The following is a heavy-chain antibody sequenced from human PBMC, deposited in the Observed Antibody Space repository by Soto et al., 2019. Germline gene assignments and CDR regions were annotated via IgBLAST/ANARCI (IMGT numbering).Heavy chain of an antibody. CDR3: ARDQMTAVAGY. V-gene: IGHV1-18*01. Sequence: GASVMVSCKASGGTFSSYGISCVRQAPGQGLEWMGWISAYNGNTNYAQKLQGRVAMPTDTSTSTAYMELRSLRSDDTAVYYCARDQMTAVAGYWGQGTLVTVSS. D-gene: IGHD6-19*01. CDR1: GGTFSSYG. J-gene: IGHJ4*02. CDR2: ISAYNGNT.